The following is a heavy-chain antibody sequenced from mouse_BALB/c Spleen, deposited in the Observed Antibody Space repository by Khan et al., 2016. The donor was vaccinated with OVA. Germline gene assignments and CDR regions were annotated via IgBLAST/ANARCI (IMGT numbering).Heavy chain of an antibody. D-gene: IGHD1-1*01. CDR1: GFSLTNYG. CDR2: IWSGGST. Sequence: QVQLKESGPGLVQPSQSLSITCTVSGFSLTNYGIHWVRQSPGKGLEWLGLIWSGGSTDYNAAFIFRLSISKDNSKSQVFFKMNSLQTNDTAIYYCARSDYYYGRGAWIPYWGQGTLVTVSA. V-gene: IGHV2-2*02. CDR3: ARSDYYYGRGAWIPY. J-gene: IGHJ3*01.